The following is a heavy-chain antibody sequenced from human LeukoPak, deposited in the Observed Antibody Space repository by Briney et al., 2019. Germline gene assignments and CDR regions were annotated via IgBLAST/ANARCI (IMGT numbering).Heavy chain of an antibody. CDR2: ISPNSGGT. D-gene: IGHD1-26*01. CDR1: GYTFTGYY. V-gene: IGHV1-2*02. J-gene: IGHJ4*02. CDR3: ARDQGRLGSDY. Sequence: ASVKVSCKASGYTFTGYYRHWVRQAPGQGLEWMGWISPNSGGTNYAQKFQGRVTMTRDTSISTAYMELSRLRSDDTAVYYCARDQGRLGSDYWGQGTLVTVSS.